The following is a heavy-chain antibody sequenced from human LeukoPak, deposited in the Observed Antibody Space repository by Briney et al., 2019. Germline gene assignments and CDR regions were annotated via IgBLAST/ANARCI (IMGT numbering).Heavy chain of an antibody. V-gene: IGHV3-30*02. J-gene: IGHJ4*02. CDR3: AKGGRTYYYDSSAPDY. Sequence: PGGSLRLSCAASGFTFSSYGMHWVRQAPGKGLEWVAFIRYGGSNEYYADSVKGRFTISRDNSKNTLYLQMNSLRTEDTALYYCAKGGRTYYYDSSAPDYWGQGTLVTVSS. D-gene: IGHD3-22*01. CDR1: GFTFSSYG. CDR2: IRYGGSNE.